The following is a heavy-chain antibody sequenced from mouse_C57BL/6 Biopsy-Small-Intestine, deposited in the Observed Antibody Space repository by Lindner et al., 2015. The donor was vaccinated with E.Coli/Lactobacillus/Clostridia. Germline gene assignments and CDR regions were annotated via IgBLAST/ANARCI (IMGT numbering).Heavy chain of an antibody. V-gene: IGHV1-9*01. Sequence: VQLQESGAELMKPGASVKLSCKATGYTFTGYWIEWVKQRPGHGLEWIGEILPGSGSTNYNEKCKGKATFTADTSSNTAYMQLSSLTTGDSAIYYCARDLRDYYAMDYWGQGTSVTVSS. D-gene: IGHD2-12*01. J-gene: IGHJ4*01. CDR3: ARDLRDYYAMDY. CDR1: GYTFTGYW. CDR2: ILPGSGST.